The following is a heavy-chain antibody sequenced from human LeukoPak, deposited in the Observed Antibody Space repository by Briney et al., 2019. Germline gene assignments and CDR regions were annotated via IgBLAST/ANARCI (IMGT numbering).Heavy chain of an antibody. J-gene: IGHJ5*02. CDR1: GFPFSSYS. CDR3: ARDSRYCSSTSCYDWFDH. V-gene: IGHV3-21*01. Sequence: GSLRLSCAASGFPFSSYSMNWVRPAPGKGLEWVSSISSSSSYIYYADSVKGRFTISRDNAKNSLYLQMNSLRAEDTAVYYCARDSRYCSSTSCYDWFDHWGQGTLVTVSS. CDR2: ISSSSSYI. D-gene: IGHD2-2*01.